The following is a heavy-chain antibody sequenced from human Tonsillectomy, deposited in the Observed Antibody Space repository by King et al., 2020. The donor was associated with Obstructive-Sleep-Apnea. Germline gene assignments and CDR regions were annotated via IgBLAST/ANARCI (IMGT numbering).Heavy chain of an antibody. CDR2: ISSSSSYT. CDR3: ARAMEDDFWSGYYGYYGIDV. Sequence: VQLVESGGGLVKPGGSLRLSCAAAGFTFSDYYMSWIRQAPGEGLEWVSYISSSSSYTNYADSVKGRFTISRDNAKNSLYQQMDSLRAEDTAVYYCARAMEDDFWSGYYGYYGIDVWGQGTTVTVSS. D-gene: IGHD3-3*01. J-gene: IGHJ6*02. V-gene: IGHV3-11*06. CDR1: GFTFSDYY.